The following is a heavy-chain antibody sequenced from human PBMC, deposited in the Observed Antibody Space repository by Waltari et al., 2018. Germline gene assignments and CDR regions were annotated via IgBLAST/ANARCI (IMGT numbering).Heavy chain of an antibody. CDR1: GFTFSSSG. J-gene: IGHJ4*02. V-gene: IGHV3-30*02. CDR3: AKGTTIPLDY. D-gene: IGHD5-12*01. Sequence: QVQLVESGGGVVQPGGSLRLSCAASGFTFSSSGMHWVRQAPGKGLEWVAFIRYDGSNKYYADSVKGRFSISRDNSKNTLYLQMNSLRAEDTAVYYCAKGTTIPLDYWGQGTLVTVSS. CDR2: IRYDGSNK.